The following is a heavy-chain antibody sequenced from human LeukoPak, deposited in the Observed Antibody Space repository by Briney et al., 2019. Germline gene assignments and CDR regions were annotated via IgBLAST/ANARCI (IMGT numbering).Heavy chain of an antibody. CDR3: ARDLTGYARYFDY. CDR1: EFTFSSYS. D-gene: IGHD3-9*01. J-gene: IGHJ4*02. CDR2: ISSSSSTI. Sequence: GGSRRLSWPPSEFTFSSYSRNWFRRAQGKGLKGFSYISSSSSTIYYADSVKGRFTISRDNVKNSLYLQMNSLRAEDTAVYYCARDLTGYARYFDYWGQGTLVTVSS. V-gene: IGHV3-48*01.